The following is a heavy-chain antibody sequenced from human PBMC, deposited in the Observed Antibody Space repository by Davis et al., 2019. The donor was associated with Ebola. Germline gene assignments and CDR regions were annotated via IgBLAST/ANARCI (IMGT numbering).Heavy chain of an antibody. Sequence: GESLKISCAASGFTFSSYSMNWVRQAPGKGLEWVSYISSSSSTIYYADSVKGRFTISRDNAKNSLYLQMNSLRAEDTAVYYCARDVSSGWRYHFDYWGQGTLVTVSS. J-gene: IGHJ4*02. V-gene: IGHV3-48*01. CDR3: ARDVSSGWRYHFDY. CDR1: GFTFSSYS. CDR2: ISSSSSTI. D-gene: IGHD6-19*01.